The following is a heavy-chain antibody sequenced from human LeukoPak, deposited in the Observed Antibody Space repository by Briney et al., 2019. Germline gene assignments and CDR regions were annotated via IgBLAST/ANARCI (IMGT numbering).Heavy chain of an antibody. V-gene: IGHV3-74*01. CDR3: ARTEGTVAYDS. CDR1: GFTFSNYW. D-gene: IGHD4-23*01. CDR2: INSDGSGT. Sequence: GGSLRLSCAASGFTFSNYWMHWVRQAPGKGLVWVSRINSDGSGTTYADSVRGRFTISRDNAKNTLYLQVNSPRAEDTAVYYCARTEGTVAYDSWGQGTLVTVSS. J-gene: IGHJ5*01.